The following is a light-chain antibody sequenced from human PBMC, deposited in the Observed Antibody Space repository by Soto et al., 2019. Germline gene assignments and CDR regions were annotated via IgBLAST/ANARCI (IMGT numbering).Light chain of an antibody. CDR1: SSDVGGYNY. J-gene: IGLJ2*01. V-gene: IGLV2-8*01. Sequence: QSALTQPHSASGSLGQSVTISCTGTSSDVGGYNYVSWHQQHPGKAPKVMIYEVTKRPPGVPDRFSGSKSGNTASLTVSGLQAEDEDDYYCSSFAGGGNPVLLGGGTKLTVL. CDR2: EVT. CDR3: SSFAGGGNPVL.